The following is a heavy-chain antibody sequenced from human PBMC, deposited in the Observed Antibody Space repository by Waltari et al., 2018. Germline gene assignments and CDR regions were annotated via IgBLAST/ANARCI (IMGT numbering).Heavy chain of an antibody. J-gene: IGHJ4*02. V-gene: IGHV1-2*06. D-gene: IGHD2-21*02. CDR1: AGSFFNDD. CDR3: ARTARSSRKLDY. Sequence: QVQLVQSGAEVKRPGVSVKVSCQVSAGSFFNDDFHDSFSWVRQAPGQGLEWMGRINPNSGGTNYAQKFQGRVTMTRDTSISTAYMELSRLRSDDAAVYYCARTARSSRKLDYWGQGTLVTVSS. CDR2: INPNSGGT.